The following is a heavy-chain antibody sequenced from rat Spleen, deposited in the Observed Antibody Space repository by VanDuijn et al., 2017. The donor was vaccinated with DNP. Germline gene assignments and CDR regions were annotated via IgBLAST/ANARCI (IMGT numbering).Heavy chain of an antibody. CDR2: INKNSRTI. J-gene: IGHJ2*01. D-gene: IGHD1-11*01. CDR3: AKGPNYGGYSDYFDY. Sequence: EVKLVESGGGLVQPGRSLKLSCAASGFNFNDYWMGWVRQAPGKGLEWIGEINKNSRTIKYSPSLKDKITISRDNAQNTLYLQMNKLGSEDTATYYCAKGPNYGGYSDYFDYWGQGVMVTVSS. CDR1: GFNFNDYW. V-gene: IGHV4-2*01.